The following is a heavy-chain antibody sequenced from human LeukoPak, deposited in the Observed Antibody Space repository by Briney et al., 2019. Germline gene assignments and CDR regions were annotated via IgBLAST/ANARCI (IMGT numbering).Heavy chain of an antibody. CDR2: VNLQGST. J-gene: IGHJ4*02. CDR1: GGSISNTNW. Sequence: PSGTLSLTCGVSGGSISNTNWWTWVRQPPGKGLEWIGEVNLQGSTNYNPSLKSRVAISVDKSENHISLKLTSVTAADTAVYYCARHAAFAEYQSHLTHFDYWGQGTLVTVTA. V-gene: IGHV4-4*02. D-gene: IGHD2-2*01. CDR3: ARHAAFAEYQSHLTHFDY.